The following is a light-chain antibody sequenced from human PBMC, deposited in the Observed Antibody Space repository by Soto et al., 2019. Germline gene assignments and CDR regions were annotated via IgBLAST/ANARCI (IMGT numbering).Light chain of an antibody. Sequence: ENVLTQSPGTLSLSPGERATLSCRASQSVSSSYLTWYQQKPGQAPRLLIYGASSRATDIPDRFSGSGFGTEFTLTISSVEPEDFAVYYCQQYDSSPVTFNQGTKLEIK. V-gene: IGKV3-20*01. CDR2: GAS. CDR3: QQYDSSPVT. J-gene: IGKJ2*01. CDR1: QSVSSSY.